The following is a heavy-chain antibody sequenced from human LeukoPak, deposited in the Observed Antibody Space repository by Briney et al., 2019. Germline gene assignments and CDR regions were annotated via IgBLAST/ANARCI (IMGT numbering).Heavy chain of an antibody. CDR3: ARVNSSGSFHDY. Sequence: SPTLSLTCTASTGSISIYHWSWIRQPAGKGLEWIGRISATGNTNSNPSLTSRVTISVDKSKNQFSLNLNSVTAADTAEYFCARVNSSGSFHDYWGQGARVTVSS. CDR2: ISATGNT. J-gene: IGHJ4*02. D-gene: IGHD6-19*01. CDR1: TGSISIYH. V-gene: IGHV4-4*07.